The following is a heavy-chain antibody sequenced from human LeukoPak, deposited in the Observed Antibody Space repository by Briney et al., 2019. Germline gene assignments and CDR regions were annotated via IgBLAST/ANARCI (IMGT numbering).Heavy chain of an antibody. J-gene: IGHJ4*02. Sequence: GGSLRLSCAGSGFTFSNYGMHWVRQAPGKGLEWVALISYDGSNKYYADSVKGRFTTSRDNSKNTLYLQMNSLRDEDTAVYYCAKDSEDTAIYWGQGTLVTVSS. CDR2: ISYDGSNK. CDR3: AKDSEDTAIY. D-gene: IGHD5-18*01. V-gene: IGHV3-30*18. CDR1: GFTFSNYG.